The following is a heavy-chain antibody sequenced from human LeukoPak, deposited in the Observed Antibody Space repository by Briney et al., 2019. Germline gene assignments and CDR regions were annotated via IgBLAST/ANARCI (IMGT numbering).Heavy chain of an antibody. J-gene: IGHJ3*02. V-gene: IGHV3-66*01. D-gene: IGHD1-26*01. CDR2: IYSGGST. CDR1: GFTVSSNF. Sequence: SGGSLRLSCAASGFTVSSNFMSWVRQAPGKGLEWVSVIYSGGSTYYADSVKGRFTISRDNSKNTLYLQLNSLRAEDTAAYYCARVQYSGTYSDAFDIWGQGTMVTVSS. CDR3: ARVQYSGTYSDAFDI.